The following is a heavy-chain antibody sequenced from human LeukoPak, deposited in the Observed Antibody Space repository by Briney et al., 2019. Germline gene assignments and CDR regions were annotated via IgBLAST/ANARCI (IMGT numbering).Heavy chain of an antibody. Sequence: PGGSLRLSCAASGFTFSSYAMHWVRQAPGKGLEWVAVISYDGSNKYYAGSVKGRFTISRDNSKNTLYLQMNSLRAEDTAVYYCARDGYSSWALYYDSSGYYYFGYWGQGTLVTVSS. J-gene: IGHJ4*02. CDR1: GFTFSSYA. V-gene: IGHV3-30-3*01. CDR2: ISYDGSNK. D-gene: IGHD3-22*01. CDR3: ARDGYSSWALYYDSSGYYYFGY.